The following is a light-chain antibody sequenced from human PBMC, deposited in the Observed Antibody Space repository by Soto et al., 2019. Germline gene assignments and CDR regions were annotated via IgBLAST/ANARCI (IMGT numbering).Light chain of an antibody. CDR1: QGISSY. J-gene: IGKJ2*01. Sequence: DIQLTQSPSFLSASVGDSVTITCRPSQGISSYLAWYQQKPGKAPKVLIYAASTLQSGVPPRFSGSGSGTEFTLAISSLQPEDFATYYCQQLKSSPQTFGQGTKLEI. CDR2: AAS. V-gene: IGKV1-9*01. CDR3: QQLKSSPQT.